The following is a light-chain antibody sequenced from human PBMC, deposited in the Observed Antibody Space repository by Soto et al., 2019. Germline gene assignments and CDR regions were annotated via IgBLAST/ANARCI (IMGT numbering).Light chain of an antibody. CDR3: QQSYSTPIT. CDR2: AAS. Sequence: IQLTQSPSSLSASVGDRVTITCRASQAIRTALGWYQQKPGKVPKLLIYAASTLQSGVPSRFSGSGSGTDFTLTISSLQPEDFATYYCQQSYSTPITFGQGTRLEIK. CDR1: QAIRTA. V-gene: IGKV1-39*01. J-gene: IGKJ5*01.